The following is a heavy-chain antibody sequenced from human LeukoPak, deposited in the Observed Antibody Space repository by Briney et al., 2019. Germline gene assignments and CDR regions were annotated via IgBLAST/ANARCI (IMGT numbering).Heavy chain of an antibody. D-gene: IGHD3-10*01. V-gene: IGHV4-4*07. CDR1: GGSISNYY. Sequence: SETLSLTCTVPGGSISNYYWTWIRQPAGEGLRWIGRAYPSASSTYNPSLKSRVTMSVDTTKNQFSLQLYSVTAADTAVYYCARVRYSGSGSYYNGDFYYGMDVWGQGTTVTVSS. CDR3: ARVRYSGSGSYYNGDFYYGMDV. J-gene: IGHJ6*02. CDR2: AYPSASS.